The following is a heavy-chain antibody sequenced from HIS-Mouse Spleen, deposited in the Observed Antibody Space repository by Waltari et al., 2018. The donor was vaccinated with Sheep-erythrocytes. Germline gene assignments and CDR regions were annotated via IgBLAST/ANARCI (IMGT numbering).Heavy chain of an antibody. V-gene: IGHV3-15*01. CDR2: IKSKTDGGTT. Sequence: KPGGSLRLSCAASGFTFSNAWMSWVRQAPGKGLEWVGRIKSKTDGGTTDYAAPVKGRFTISRDDSKNTLYLQMNSLKTEDTAVYYCTTDLYYDFWSGSKYFDYWGQGTLVTVSS. D-gene: IGHD3-3*01. J-gene: IGHJ4*02. CDR3: TTDLYYDFWSGSKYFDY. CDR1: GFTFSNAW.